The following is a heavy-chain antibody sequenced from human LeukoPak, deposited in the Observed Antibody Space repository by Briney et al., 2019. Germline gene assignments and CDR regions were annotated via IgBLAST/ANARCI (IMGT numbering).Heavy chain of an antibody. CDR3: ARGRPDFDS. Sequence: GGSLRLSCAAAGFTFSTYSMNWVRQAPGKGLEWVSYIGSSGTTIYYADSVKGRFTISRDNARNSLYLQMNSLSAEDTAVYYCARGRPDFDSWGQGILVTVSS. D-gene: IGHD1-1*01. CDR2: IGSSGTTI. CDR1: GFTFSTYS. J-gene: IGHJ4*02. V-gene: IGHV3-48*04.